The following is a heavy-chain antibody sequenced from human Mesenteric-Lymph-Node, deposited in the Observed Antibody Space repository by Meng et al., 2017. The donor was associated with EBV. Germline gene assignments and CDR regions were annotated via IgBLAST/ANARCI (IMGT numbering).Heavy chain of an antibody. J-gene: IGHJ5*02. V-gene: IGHV4-4*02. Sequence: QVQLQVLGPGLAKPSGTLSLMCAVSGGSISSNNWWTWVRQPPGKGLEWIAEIYHSGTSNYNPSLKSRLTVSVDKSKNQFSLKLTSVTAADTAVYYCARVSGDYYSPWFDPWGQGTLVTVSS. CDR1: GGSISSNNW. CDR3: ARVSGDYYSPWFDP. D-gene: IGHD1-26*01. CDR2: IYHSGTS.